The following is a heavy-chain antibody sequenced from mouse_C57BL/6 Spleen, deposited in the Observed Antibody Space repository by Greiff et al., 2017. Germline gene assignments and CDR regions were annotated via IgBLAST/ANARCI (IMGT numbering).Heavy chain of an antibody. D-gene: IGHD2-4*01. CDR2: IDPEDGDT. CDR3: TTPDYDGLGGWFAY. CDR1: GFNIKDYY. J-gene: IGHJ3*01. V-gene: IGHV14-1*01. Sequence: EVQLQQSGAELVRPGASVKLSCTASGFNIKDYYMHWVKQRPEQGLEWIGRIDPEDGDTEYAPKFQGKATMTADTSSNTAYLQLSSLTSEDTAVYYCTTPDYDGLGGWFAYWGQGTLVTVSA.